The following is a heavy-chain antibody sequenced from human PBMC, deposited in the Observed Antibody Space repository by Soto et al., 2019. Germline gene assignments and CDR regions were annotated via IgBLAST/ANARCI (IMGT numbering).Heavy chain of an antibody. D-gene: IGHD3-10*01. CDR3: ARVGSYLYYYYYMDV. CDR1: GGSISSYY. CDR2: IYYSGST. J-gene: IGHJ6*03. Sequence: QVQLQESGPGLVKPSETLSLTCTVSGGSISSYYWSWIRQPPGKGLEWIGYIYYSGSTNYNPSLKSRVTISVDTSKNQFSLKLSSVTAADTAVYYCARVGSYLYYYYYMDVWGKGTTVTVSS. V-gene: IGHV4-59*01.